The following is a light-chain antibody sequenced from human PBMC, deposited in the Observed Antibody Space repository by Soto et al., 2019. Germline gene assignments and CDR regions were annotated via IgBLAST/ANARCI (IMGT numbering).Light chain of an antibody. Sequence: EIVMTQSPATPSVSPGERATLSCRASQSVSSSYLAWYQQKPGQAPRLLIYGASSRATGIPDRFSACGSGTDFTLTISRLEPEDFAVYYCQQYGSSGTFGQGTKV. CDR1: QSVSSSY. CDR3: QQYGSSGT. V-gene: IGKV3-20*01. CDR2: GAS. J-gene: IGKJ1*01.